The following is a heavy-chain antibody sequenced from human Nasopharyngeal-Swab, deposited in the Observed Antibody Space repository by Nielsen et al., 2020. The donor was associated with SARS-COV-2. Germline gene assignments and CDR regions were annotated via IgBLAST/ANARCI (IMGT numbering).Heavy chain of an antibody. Sequence: GESLKISCAASGFTFSSYSMNWVRQAPGKGLEWVSSISSSSSYIYYADSVKGRFTISRDNVKNSLYLQMNSLRAEDTAVYYCASVRGGYNRGAFDIWGQGTMVTVSS. V-gene: IGHV3-21*01. CDR1: GFTFSSYS. D-gene: IGHD5-24*01. CDR3: ASVRGGYNRGAFDI. CDR2: ISSSSSYI. J-gene: IGHJ3*02.